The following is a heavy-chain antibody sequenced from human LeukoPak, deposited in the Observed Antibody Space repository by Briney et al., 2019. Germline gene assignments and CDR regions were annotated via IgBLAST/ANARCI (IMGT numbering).Heavy chain of an antibody. CDR2: VSSNVGST. Sequence: GGSLRLSCAASGFTFSSYAMSWVRQAPGKGLEWGSAVSSNVGSTYYADSVKGRFTNSSDNSKNTLNLPMNTLRAEDTAVYYCAKDLAAAGTIGDYWGQGTLVTVSS. CDR3: AKDLAAAGTIGDY. V-gene: IGHV3-23*01. CDR1: GFTFSSYA. D-gene: IGHD6-13*01. J-gene: IGHJ4*02.